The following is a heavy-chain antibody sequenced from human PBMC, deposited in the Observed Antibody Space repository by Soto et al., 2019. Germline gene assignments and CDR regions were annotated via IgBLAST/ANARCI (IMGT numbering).Heavy chain of an antibody. J-gene: IGHJ5*02. CDR2: INHSGST. CDR3: ARAKKVATIRRYNWFDP. D-gene: IGHD5-12*01. V-gene: IGHV4-34*01. CDR1: GGSFSGYY. Sequence: SETLSLTCAVYGGSFSGYYWSWIRQPPGKGLEWIGEINHSGSTNYNPSLKSRVTISVDTSKNQFSLKLSSVTAAGTAVYYCARAKKVATIRRYNWFDPWGQGTLVTVSS.